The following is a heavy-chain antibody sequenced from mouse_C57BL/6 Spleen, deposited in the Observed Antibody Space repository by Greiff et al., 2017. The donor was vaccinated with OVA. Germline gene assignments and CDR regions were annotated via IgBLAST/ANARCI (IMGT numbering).Heavy chain of an antibody. CDR1: GFSLTSYG. CDR2: IWSGGST. J-gene: IGHJ4*01. CDR3: ARKDDGYAYYAMDY. D-gene: IGHD2-3*01. V-gene: IGHV2-2*01. Sequence: VKLMESGPGLVQPSQSLSITCTVSGFSLTSYGVHWVRQSPGKGLEWLGVIWSGGSTDYNAAFISRLSISKDNSKSQVFFKMNSLQADDTAIYYCARKDDGYAYYAMDYWGQGTSVTVSS.